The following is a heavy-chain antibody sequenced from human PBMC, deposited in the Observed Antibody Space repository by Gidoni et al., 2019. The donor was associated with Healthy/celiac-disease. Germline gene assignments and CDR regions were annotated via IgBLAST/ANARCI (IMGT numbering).Heavy chain of an antibody. J-gene: IGHJ5*02. D-gene: IGHD3-9*01. V-gene: IGHV4-34*01. CDR2: INHSGST. CDR3: ARLRYFDWIRGWFDP. CDR1: GGSFSGYY. Sequence: QVQLQQWGAGLLKPSETLSLTCAVYGGSFSGYYWSWIRQPPGKGLEWIGEINHSGSTNYNPSLKSRVTISVDTSKNQFSLKLSSVTAADTAVYYCARLRYFDWIRGWFDPWGQGTLVTVSS.